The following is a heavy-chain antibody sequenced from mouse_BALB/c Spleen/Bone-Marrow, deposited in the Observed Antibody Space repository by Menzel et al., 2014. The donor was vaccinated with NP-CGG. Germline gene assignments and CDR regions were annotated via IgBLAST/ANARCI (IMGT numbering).Heavy chain of an antibody. D-gene: IGHD2-14*01. J-gene: IGHJ4*01. Sequence: QVHVKQSGPEVVRPGVSVKISCKGSGYTFTDYAMHWVKQSHAKSLEWIGVISTYNGNTNYNQKFKGEATMTVDKSSSTAYMVLGRLPSEGSAIYYCGREVRAPWYAMDYWGQGTSLTVSS. CDR1: GYTFTDYA. CDR2: ISTYNGNT. CDR3: GREVRAPWYAMDY. V-gene: IGHV1-67*01.